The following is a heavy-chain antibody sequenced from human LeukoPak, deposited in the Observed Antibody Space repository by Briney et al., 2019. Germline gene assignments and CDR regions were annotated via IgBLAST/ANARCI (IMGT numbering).Heavy chain of an antibody. CDR3: ARAHVLRSSSRSFQH. CDR1: GYTFTDYY. V-gene: IGHV1-2*02. D-gene: IGHD6-13*01. J-gene: IGHJ1*01. Sequence: VASVKVSCKASGYTFTDYYMHWMRQAPGQGLEWVGWINPSSGRTNSAQEFQGRVTMTRDTSISTAYMELSSLRSDDTAVYYCARAHVLRSSSRSFQHWGQGTLVSVAS. CDR2: INPSSGRT.